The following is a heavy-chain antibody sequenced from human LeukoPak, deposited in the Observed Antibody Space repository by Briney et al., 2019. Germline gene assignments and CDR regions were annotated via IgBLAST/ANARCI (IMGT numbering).Heavy chain of an antibody. V-gene: IGHV4-39*07. CDR3: ARAGSEPREASSGSYPRYCVDV. J-gene: IGHJ6*03. D-gene: IGHD1-26*01. CDR1: GGSISSSNYY. CDR2: INHSGST. Sequence: SETLPLTCTVSGGSISSSNYYWGWIRQPPGEGLEWIGEINHSGSTNYNPSLKSRVTISVDTSKNQFSLKLSSVTAADTAVYYCARAGSEPREASSGSYPRYCVDVWGKGTTVTVSS.